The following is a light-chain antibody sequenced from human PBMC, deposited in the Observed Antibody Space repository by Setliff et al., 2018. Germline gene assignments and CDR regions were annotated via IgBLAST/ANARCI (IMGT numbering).Light chain of an antibody. CDR1: SSDVGGYNY. V-gene: IGLV2-8*01. CDR2: EVS. J-gene: IGLJ1*01. CDR3: SSYAGSLYV. Sequence: QSALAQPPSASGSPGQSVTISCTGTSSDVGGYNYVSWYQQHPGKAPKLMIYEVSKRPSGVPDRFSGSKSGNTASLTVFGLQAEDEADYYCSSYAGSLYVFGTGTKGTVL.